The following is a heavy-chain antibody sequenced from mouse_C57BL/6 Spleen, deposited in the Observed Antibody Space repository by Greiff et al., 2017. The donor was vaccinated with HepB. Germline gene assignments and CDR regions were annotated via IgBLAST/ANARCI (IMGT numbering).Heavy chain of an antibody. J-gene: IGHJ4*01. CDR3: ARWILTTVVDDYAMDY. Sequence: VQLQQSGPELVKPGASVKISCKASGYAFSSSWMNWVKQRPGKGLEWIGRIYPGDGDTNYNGKFKGKATLTADKSSSTAYMQLSSLTSEDSAVYFGARWILTTVVDDYAMDYWGQGTSVTVSS. CDR1: GYAFSSSW. D-gene: IGHD1-1*01. V-gene: IGHV1-82*01. CDR2: IYPGDGDT.